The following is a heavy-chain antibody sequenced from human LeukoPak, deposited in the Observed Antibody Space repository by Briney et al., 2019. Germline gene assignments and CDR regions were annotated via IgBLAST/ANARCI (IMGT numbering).Heavy chain of an antibody. CDR2: ISGSGGST. V-gene: IGHV3-23*01. Sequence: PGGSLKLSCAASGFTFSSYAMSWVRQAPGKGLEWVSAISGSGGSTYYADSVKGRFTISRDNSKNTLYLQMYSLRAEDTALYYCAKGMGYDILTGYLTRSFDYWGQGTLVIVSS. D-gene: IGHD3-9*01. J-gene: IGHJ4*02. CDR1: GFTFSSYA. CDR3: AKGMGYDILTGYLTRSFDY.